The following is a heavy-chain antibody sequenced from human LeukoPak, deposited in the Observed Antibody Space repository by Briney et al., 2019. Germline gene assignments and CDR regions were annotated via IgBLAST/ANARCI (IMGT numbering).Heavy chain of an antibody. D-gene: IGHD5-12*01. CDR3: ARFVNNGHDYPGDY. CDR2: VSAYSGNT. J-gene: IGHJ4*02. V-gene: IGHV1-18*01. CDR1: GYTFNIFG. Sequence: ASMKVSCKASGYTFNIFGINWVRQAPGQGLEWVGWVSAYSGNTNYAERFQGRVTMTTDTSTRTAYMELSSLRSDDTAVYYCARFVNNGHDYPGDYWGQGTLVTVSS.